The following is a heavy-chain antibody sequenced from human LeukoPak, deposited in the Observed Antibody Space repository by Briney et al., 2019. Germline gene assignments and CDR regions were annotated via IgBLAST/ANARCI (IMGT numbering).Heavy chain of an antibody. CDR2: IYYSGST. CDR3: ARDHRYSGYDRSSYMDV. D-gene: IGHD5-12*01. V-gene: IGHV4-39*07. CDR1: GGSISSSSYY. J-gene: IGHJ6*03. Sequence: SETLSLTCTVSGGSISSSSYYWGWIRQPPGKGLEWIGSIYYSGSTYYNPSLKSRVTMSVDTSKNQFSLKLSSVTAADTAVYYCARDHRYSGYDRSSYMDVWGKGTTVTVSS.